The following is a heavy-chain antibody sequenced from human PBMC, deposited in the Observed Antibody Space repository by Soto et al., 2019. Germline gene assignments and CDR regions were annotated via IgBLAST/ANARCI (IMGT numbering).Heavy chain of an antibody. Sequence: GASVKVSCKASGYTFTGYYMHWVRQAPGQGLEWMGWINPNSGGTSYAQKFQGWVTMTRDTSISTAYMELSRLRSDDTAVYYCARERYYDSSGPGGDTRYYYGMDVWGQGTTVTVSS. D-gene: IGHD3-22*01. J-gene: IGHJ6*02. CDR1: GYTFTGYY. CDR2: INPNSGGT. V-gene: IGHV1-2*04. CDR3: ARERYYDSSGPGGDTRYYYGMDV.